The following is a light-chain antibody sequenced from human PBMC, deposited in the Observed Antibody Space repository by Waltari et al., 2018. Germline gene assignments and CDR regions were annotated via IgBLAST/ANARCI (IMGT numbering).Light chain of an antibody. CDR1: NRDIVNYTL. V-gene: IGLV2-23*02. CDR3: CSYAGSYNFEV. CDR2: EVS. J-gene: IGLJ1*01. Sequence: QSALTQPASVSGSPGQSIVISCSGTNRDIVNYTLVSCFQQHPGKAPKLMIFEVSKRPSGISSRFSGSKSGNTASLTISGLQPEDEANYYCCSYAGSYNFEVFGTGTKVTVL.